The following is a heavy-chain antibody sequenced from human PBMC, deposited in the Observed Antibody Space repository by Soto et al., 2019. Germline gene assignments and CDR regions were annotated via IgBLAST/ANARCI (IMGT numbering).Heavy chain of an antibody. CDR1: GGSNSSYY. CDR2: MYYSGTT. Sequence: TLSLTCTVSGGSNSSYYWSWSPQPPGKGLESIGHMYYSGTTNYNPSLKSRVTISGDTSKNQFSLKVKSVTAADTAVYYFARESHYAMGSYYFDCWGQGTPVTVSS. CDR3: ARESHYAMGSYYFDC. V-gene: IGHV4-59*01. J-gene: IGHJ4*02. D-gene: IGHD4-4*01.